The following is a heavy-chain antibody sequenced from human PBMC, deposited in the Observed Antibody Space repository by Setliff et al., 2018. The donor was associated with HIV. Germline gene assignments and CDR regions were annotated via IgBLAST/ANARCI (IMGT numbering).Heavy chain of an antibody. CDR1: GFTFSAYS. D-gene: IGHD3-22*01. CDR2: ISKTGSTI. Sequence: GGSLRLSCAASGFTFSAYSMSWIRQAPGKGLEWVSYISKTGSTISYAASVKGRFTISRDNAKNSLYLQMTSLTVEDTAVYYCARDSSAYAFDHWGQGTLVTVSS. V-gene: IGHV3-11*01. J-gene: IGHJ4*02. CDR3: ARDSSAYAFDH.